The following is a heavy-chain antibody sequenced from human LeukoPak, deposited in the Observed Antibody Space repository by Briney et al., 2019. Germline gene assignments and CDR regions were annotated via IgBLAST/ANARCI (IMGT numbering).Heavy chain of an antibody. CDR3: ATKRAEYFQH. Sequence: GASVKVSCKVSGYTLTELSMHWVRQAPGKGLEWMGGLDPEDGETIYAQKFQGRVTMIEDTSTDTAYMELSSLRSEDTAVYYCATKRAEYFQHWGQGTLVTVSS. CDR2: LDPEDGET. CDR1: GYTLTELS. J-gene: IGHJ1*01. V-gene: IGHV1-24*01.